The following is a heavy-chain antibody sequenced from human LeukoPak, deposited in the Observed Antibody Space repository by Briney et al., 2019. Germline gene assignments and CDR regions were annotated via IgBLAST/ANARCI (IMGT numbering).Heavy chain of an antibody. Sequence: QTGGSLRLSCAASGFTFSSYSMNWVRQAPGKGLEWVSSISDSGDYTSYADSVKGRLTISRDNSKNTLFLQMNSLRAEDTAVYFCANPASISQHCPHGMCYDFDYWGQGTLVTVSS. CDR1: GFTFSSYS. D-gene: IGHD3-16*01. CDR2: ISDSGDYT. CDR3: ANPASISQHCPHGMCYDFDY. J-gene: IGHJ4*02. V-gene: IGHV3-23*01.